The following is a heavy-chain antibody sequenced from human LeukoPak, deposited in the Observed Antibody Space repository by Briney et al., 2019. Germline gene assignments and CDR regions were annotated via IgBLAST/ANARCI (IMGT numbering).Heavy chain of an antibody. Sequence: GGSLRLSCAASGFTFRSYAMSWVRQARGKGVEGVSAISGSGGSKEYTDCVRGRFTIYRDNRKNKMYVKKKRQRDEDTPVYYCAKGPFSSMIVVVSNAFDIWGQGTMVTVSS. J-gene: IGHJ3*02. CDR1: GFTFRSYA. V-gene: IGHV3-23*01. D-gene: IGHD3-22*01. CDR3: AKGPFSSMIVVVSNAFDI. CDR2: ISGSGGSK.